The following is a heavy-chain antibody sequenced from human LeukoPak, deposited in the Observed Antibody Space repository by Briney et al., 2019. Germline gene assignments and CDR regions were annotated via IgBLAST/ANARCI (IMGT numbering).Heavy chain of an antibody. CDR2: IYYSGST. J-gene: IGHJ6*03. Sequence: SETLSLTCTVSGGSISSSSYYWGWIRQPPGKGLEWIGSIYYSGSTYYNPSLKSRVTISVDTSKNQFSLKLSSVTAADTAVYYCASGYGDRNYYYYYYMDVWGKGTTVTVSS. CDR1: GGSISSSSYY. CDR3: ASGYGDRNYYYYYYMDV. V-gene: IGHV4-39*07. D-gene: IGHD4-17*01.